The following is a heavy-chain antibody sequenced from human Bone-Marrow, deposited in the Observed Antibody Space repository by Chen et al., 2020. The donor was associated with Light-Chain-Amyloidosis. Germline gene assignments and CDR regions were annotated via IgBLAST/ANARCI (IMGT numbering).Heavy chain of an antibody. CDR2: ISGSGGST. J-gene: IGHJ4*02. D-gene: IGHD7-27*01. V-gene: IGHV3-23*04. CDR3: AKDLGGELGGFDY. CDR1: GFTFSSDA. Sequence: EVQLVESGGGWVQPGGSLRLSCAASGFTFSSDAMSWVRQAPGKGLEWVSAISGSGGSTYYADSVKGRFTISRDNSKNTLYLQMNSLRAEDTAVYYCAKDLGGELGGFDYWGQGTLVTVSS.